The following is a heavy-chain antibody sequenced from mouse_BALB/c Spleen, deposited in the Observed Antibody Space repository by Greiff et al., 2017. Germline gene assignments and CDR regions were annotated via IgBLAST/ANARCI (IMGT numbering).Heavy chain of an antibody. CDR3: ARGEGFTTARYFDV. D-gene: IGHD1-2*01. J-gene: IGHJ1*01. CDR2: IWAGGST. Sequence: VKVVESGPGLVAPSQSLSITCTVSGFSLTSYGVHWVRQPPGKGLEWLGVIWAGGSTNYNSALMSRLSIRKDNSKSQVFLKMNSLQTDDTAMYYCARGEGFTTARYFDVWGAGTTVTVAS. CDR1: GFSLTSYG. V-gene: IGHV2-9*02.